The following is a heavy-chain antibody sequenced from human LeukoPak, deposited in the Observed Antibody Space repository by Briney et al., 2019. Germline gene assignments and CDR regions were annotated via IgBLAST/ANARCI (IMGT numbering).Heavy chain of an antibody. CDR1: GGSFSGCY. Sequence: SETLSLTCAVYGGSFSGCYWSWIRRPPGKGLEWIGEINHSGSTNYNPSLKSRVTISVDTSKNQFSLKLSSVTAADTAVYYCARGISYSSGWYPVAYNWFDPWGQGTLVTVSS. D-gene: IGHD6-19*01. J-gene: IGHJ5*02. CDR2: INHSGST. V-gene: IGHV4-34*01. CDR3: ARGISYSSGWYPVAYNWFDP.